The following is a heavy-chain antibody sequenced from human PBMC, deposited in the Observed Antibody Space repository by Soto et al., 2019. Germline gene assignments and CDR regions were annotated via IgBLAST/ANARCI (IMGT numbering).Heavy chain of an antibody. CDR3: ARGWGRIFDY. J-gene: IGHJ4*02. D-gene: IGHD7-27*01. CDR1: GGSFSGYY. Sequence: QVQLQQWGAGLLKPSETLSLTCAVYGGSFSGYYWSWIRQPPGKGLEWIGEINHSGSTNYNPSLKWRVTISVDASKHQFSLTLSSVTAADTAVYYCARGWGRIFDYWGQGTLVTVSS. V-gene: IGHV4-34*01. CDR2: INHSGST.